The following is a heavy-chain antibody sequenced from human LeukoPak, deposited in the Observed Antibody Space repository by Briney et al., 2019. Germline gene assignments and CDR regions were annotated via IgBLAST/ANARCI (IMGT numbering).Heavy chain of an antibody. J-gene: IGHJ4*02. CDR1: GYTFTGYY. CDR2: ITPSSGGT. V-gene: IGHV1-2*02. CDR3: ARDLQGQDFWSGYHLDY. D-gene: IGHD3-3*01. Sequence: ASVKVSCKASGYTFTGYYIHWVRQAPGQGLEWMGWITPSSGGTIYAQKFQGRVTMTRDTSITTAYMELSRLTYDDTAVYYCARDLQGQDFWSGYHLDYWGQGTLVTVSS.